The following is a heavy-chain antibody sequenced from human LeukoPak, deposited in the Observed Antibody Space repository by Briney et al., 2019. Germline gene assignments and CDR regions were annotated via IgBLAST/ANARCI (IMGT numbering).Heavy chain of an antibody. CDR1: GYTFTGYY. D-gene: IGHD6-6*01. V-gene: IGHV1-46*01. CDR3: AREWRGKPNLLIAAQRFDP. Sequence: ASVTVSCKASGYTFTGYYMHWVRQAPGQGLEWMGWINPSGGSTSYAQKFQGRVTMTRDTSTSTVYMELSSLRSEDTAVYYCAREWRGKPNLLIAAQRFDPWGQGTLVTVSS. CDR2: INPSGGST. J-gene: IGHJ5*02.